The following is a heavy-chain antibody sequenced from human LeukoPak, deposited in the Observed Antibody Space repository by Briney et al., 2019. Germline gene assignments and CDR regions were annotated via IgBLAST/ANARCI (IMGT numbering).Heavy chain of an antibody. J-gene: IGHJ4*02. CDR3: ARDLYYYDSSGYPVIGY. V-gene: IGHV4-4*07. CDR2: IYTSGST. CDR1: GGSISSYY. D-gene: IGHD3-22*01. Sequence: SETLSLTCTVSGGSISSYYWSWIRQPAGKGLEWIGRIYTSGSTNYNPSLKSPVTMSVDTSKNQFSLKLSSVTAADTAVYYCARDLYYYDSSGYPVIGYWGQGTLVTVSS.